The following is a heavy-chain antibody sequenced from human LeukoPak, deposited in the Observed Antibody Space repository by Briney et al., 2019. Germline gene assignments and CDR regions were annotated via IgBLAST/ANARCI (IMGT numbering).Heavy chain of an antibody. CDR1: GGSISSSSYY. J-gene: IGHJ4*02. CDR3: AGETTVDIGDTIDY. V-gene: IGHV4-39*01. CDR2: IYYSGCT. D-gene: IGHD4-23*01. Sequence: PSETLSLTCTVSGGSISSSSYYWGWIRQPPGKGLEWIGNIYYSGCTYYNPSLKSRVTISVDTSKNQFSLKLSSVTAADTAVYYCAGETTVDIGDTIDYWGQGTLVTVSS.